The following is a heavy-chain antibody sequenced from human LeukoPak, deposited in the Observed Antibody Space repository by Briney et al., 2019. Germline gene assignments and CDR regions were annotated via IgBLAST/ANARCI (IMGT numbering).Heavy chain of an antibody. CDR1: GASISSYY. J-gene: IGHJ5*02. D-gene: IGHD1-14*01. V-gene: IGHV4-4*07. Sequence: PSETLSLTCIVSGASISSYYWSWIRHPAGKELEWIGRLQPSGATNYTPSLESRVTMSVDTSKNQFSLSLTSVTAADTAVYYCARDSTGTAFDPWGQGTLVTVSS. CDR2: LQPSGAT. CDR3: ARDSTGTAFDP.